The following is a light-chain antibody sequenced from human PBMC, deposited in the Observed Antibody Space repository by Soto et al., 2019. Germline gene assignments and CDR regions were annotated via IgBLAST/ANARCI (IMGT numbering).Light chain of an antibody. CDR3: SSYTSSSTPLV. J-gene: IGLJ3*02. Sequence: QSALTQPASVSGSPGQSITISCTGNSSDDGGYNYVSWYQQHPGKAPKLMIYDVTNRPSGVSNRFSGSKSGNTASLTISGLQAEDEADYYCSSYTSSSTPLVFGGGTKLTVL. V-gene: IGLV2-14*01. CDR1: SSDDGGYNY. CDR2: DVT.